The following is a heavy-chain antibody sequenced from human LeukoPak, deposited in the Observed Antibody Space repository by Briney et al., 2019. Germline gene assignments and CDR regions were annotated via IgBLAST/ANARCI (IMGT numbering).Heavy chain of an antibody. CDR2: IYPRDGNT. Sequence: ASVKVSCKASGYTFTSNYIHWVRQAPGQGLEWMGMIYPRDGNTNYAQKLQGRVTMTTDTSTSTAYMELRSLRSDDTAVYYCARDHVLTGYYYWFDPWGQGTLVTVSS. J-gene: IGHJ5*02. D-gene: IGHD3-9*01. CDR1: GYTFTSNY. V-gene: IGHV1-46*01. CDR3: ARDHVLTGYYYWFDP.